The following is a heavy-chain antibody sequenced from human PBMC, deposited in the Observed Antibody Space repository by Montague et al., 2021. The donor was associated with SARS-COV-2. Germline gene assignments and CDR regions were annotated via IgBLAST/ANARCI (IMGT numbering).Heavy chain of an antibody. D-gene: IGHD3-22*01. Sequence: SETLSLTCAVHGGSFSDYYWSWFRQAPGKGLEWIGEINHSGSTNYNPSLKSRVTLSVDTSKNQFSLQLSSVTAADTAVYYRARGAPTITMIVVVVTGAGWYFDFWGRGTLVSVSA. CDR3: ARGAPTITMIVVVVTGAGWYFDF. J-gene: IGHJ2*01. CDR2: INHSGST. CDR1: GGSFSDYY. V-gene: IGHV4-34*01.